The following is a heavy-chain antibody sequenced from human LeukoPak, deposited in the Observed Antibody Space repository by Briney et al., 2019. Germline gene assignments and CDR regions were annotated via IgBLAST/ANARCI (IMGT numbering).Heavy chain of an antibody. D-gene: IGHD5-12*01. CDR1: GFTFNDYA. V-gene: IGHV3-9*01. J-gene: IGHJ3*02. CDR2: IRWNRGSI. CDR3: AKEADLSGYDSSRGNAFNI. Sequence: GGSLRLSCAASGFTFNDYAMHWVRQAPGKGLEWVSGIRWNRGSIDYADSVKGRFTISRDNAKNSLYLQMNSLIAEDTALYLCAKEADLSGYDSSRGNAFNIWGEGTTVTVYS.